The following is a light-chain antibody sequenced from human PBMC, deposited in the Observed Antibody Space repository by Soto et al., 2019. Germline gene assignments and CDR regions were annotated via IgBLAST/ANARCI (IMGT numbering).Light chain of an antibody. CDR2: GAS. Sequence: TQSPSSLSASVGDRVTIAYRASQPANIYFNWYQQKPGKAPKLLIYGASTRATGIPARFSGSGSGTEFTLTISSLQSEDFAVYYCQQYNNWPLTFGQGTKVDI. J-gene: IGKJ1*01. V-gene: IGKV3-15*01. CDR3: QQYNNWPLT. CDR1: QPANIY.